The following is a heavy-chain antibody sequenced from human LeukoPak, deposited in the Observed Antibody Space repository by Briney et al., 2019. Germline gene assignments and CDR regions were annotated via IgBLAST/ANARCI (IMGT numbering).Heavy chain of an antibody. CDR1: GDSISSYY. D-gene: IGHD2-21*01. V-gene: IGHV4-59*01. CDR2: IYSSGVT. CDR3: TRQAIVGRLPPLV. Sequence: PSETLSLTFTVSGDSISSYYWSWIRQPPGKGLEWIGYIYSSGVTKYNVSLKSRVTMSVDTSKKQFSLRLSSVTAADTAMFYCTRQAIVGRLPPLVWGQGILVTVSS. J-gene: IGHJ4*02.